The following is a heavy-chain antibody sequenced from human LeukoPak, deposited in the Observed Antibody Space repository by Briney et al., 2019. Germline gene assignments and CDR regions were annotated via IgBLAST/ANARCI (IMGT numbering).Heavy chain of an antibody. CDR3: ARNRATAAPFDY. D-gene: IGHD6-25*01. CDR1: GFSFSSYE. J-gene: IGHJ4*02. CDR2: INSNGRNI. V-gene: IGHV3-48*03. Sequence: GGSLRLSCAASGFSFSSYEMNWVRQAPGKGLEWISYINSNGRNIDYADSVRGRFTISRDNAKNSLYLQMDSLRAEDTALYYCARNRATAAPFDYWGQGTLVTVSS.